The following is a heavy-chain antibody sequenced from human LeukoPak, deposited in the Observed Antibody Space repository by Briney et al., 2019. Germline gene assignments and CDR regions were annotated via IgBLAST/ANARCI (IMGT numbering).Heavy chain of an antibody. CDR1: GFTFSSYS. CDR3: ARVVWGWDTAMPTPFDY. D-gene: IGHD5-18*01. Sequence: GGPLRLSCAASGFTFSSYSMNWVRQAPGKGLEWVSSISRSSSYIYYGDSVKGRFTISRDNAKNSLYLQMNSLRAEDTAVYYCARVVWGWDTAMPTPFDYWGQGTLVTVSS. V-gene: IGHV3-21*01. CDR2: ISRSSSYI. J-gene: IGHJ4*02.